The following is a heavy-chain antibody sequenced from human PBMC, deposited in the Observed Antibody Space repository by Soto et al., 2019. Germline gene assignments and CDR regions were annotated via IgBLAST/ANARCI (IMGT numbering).Heavy chain of an antibody. Sequence: SETLSLTCAVYGGSFSGYYWSWIRQPPGKGLEWIGEINHSGSTNYNPSLKSRVTTSVDTSKNQFSLKLSSVTAADTAVYYCARGYYGDYLLNYYYYMDVWGKGTTVTVSS. CDR2: INHSGST. V-gene: IGHV4-34*01. D-gene: IGHD4-17*01. CDR3: ARGYYGDYLLNYYYYMDV. J-gene: IGHJ6*03. CDR1: GGSFSGYY.